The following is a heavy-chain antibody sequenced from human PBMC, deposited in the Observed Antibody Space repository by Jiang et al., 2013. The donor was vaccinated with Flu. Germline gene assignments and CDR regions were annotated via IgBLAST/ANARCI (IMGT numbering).Heavy chain of an antibody. Sequence: AQRLQGRVTLTTDTSTSTAYMELRSLTSDDTAVYYCARERLTGSSWDFDYWGQGTLVTVSS. V-gene: IGHV1-18*01. J-gene: IGHJ4*02. D-gene: IGHD6-6*01. CDR3: ARERLTGSSWDFDY.